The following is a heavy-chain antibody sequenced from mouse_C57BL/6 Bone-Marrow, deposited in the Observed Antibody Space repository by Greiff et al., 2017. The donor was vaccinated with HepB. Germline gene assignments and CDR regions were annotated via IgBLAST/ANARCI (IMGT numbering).Heavy chain of an antibody. CDR3: ARERIYYYGSSYYFDY. J-gene: IGHJ2*01. D-gene: IGHD1-1*01. V-gene: IGHV1-69*01. Sequence: QVQLQQPGAELVMPGASVKLSCKASGYTFTSYWMHWVKQRPGQGLEWIGEIDPSDSYTNYNQKFKGKSTLTVDKSSSTAYMQLRSLTSEDSAVYYCARERIYYYGSSYYFDYWGQGTTLTVSS. CDR1: GYTFTSYW. CDR2: IDPSDSYT.